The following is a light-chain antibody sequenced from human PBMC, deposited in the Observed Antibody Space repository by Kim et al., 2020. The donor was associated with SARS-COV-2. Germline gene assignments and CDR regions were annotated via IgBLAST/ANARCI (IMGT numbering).Light chain of an antibody. CDR3: GTWDSSLNGYV. CDR2: DHN. V-gene: IGLV1-51*01. J-gene: IGLJ1*01. Sequence: QSVLTQPPSVSAAPGQKVTISCSGRSSNIGNNYVSWYQQLPRTAPKLLIYDHNKRPSGIPDRFSCSKSGTSATLGITGLQTGDEADYYCGTWDSSLNGYVFGTGTKVTVL. CDR1: SSNIGNNY.